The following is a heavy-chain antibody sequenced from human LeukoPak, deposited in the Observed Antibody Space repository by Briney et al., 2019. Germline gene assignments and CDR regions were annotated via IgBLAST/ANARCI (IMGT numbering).Heavy chain of an antibody. D-gene: IGHD3-22*01. J-gene: IGHJ4*02. CDR2: ISYDVGKK. CDR3: AKDDYYDTSGYRD. Sequence: GGSLRLSCAASGFTFSSYGMHWVRQAPGKRLEWVAVISYDVGKKYYADSVKGRFTISRDNSKNTLYLQMNSLRAEDTAVYYCAKDDYYDTSGYRDWGQGTLVTVSS. CDR1: GFTFSSYG. V-gene: IGHV3-30*18.